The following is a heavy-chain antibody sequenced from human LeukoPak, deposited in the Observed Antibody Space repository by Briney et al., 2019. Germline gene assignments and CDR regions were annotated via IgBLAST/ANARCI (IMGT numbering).Heavy chain of an antibody. J-gene: IGHJ4*02. CDR3: ARDYLYAFDY. CDR2: ISGSGNAI. CDR1: GFSFSSCS. Sequence: PGGSLRLSCAASGFSFSSCSMNWVRQAPGKGLEWVSYISGSGNAIHYTDSVKGRFTISRDNAKNALYLQMNSLRAEDTAVYFCARDYLYAFDYWGQGTLVTVSS. V-gene: IGHV3-48*01. D-gene: IGHD2-2*01.